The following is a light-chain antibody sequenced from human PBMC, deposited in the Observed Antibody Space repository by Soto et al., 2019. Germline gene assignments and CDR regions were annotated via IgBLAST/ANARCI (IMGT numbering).Light chain of an antibody. J-gene: IGKJ5*01. Sequence: EIVLTQSPGILSLSPGERATLSCRASQSVSNNYLGWYQQKPGQAPRLLIYGASSRATGIPDRFSGSGSGTEFTLTISRLEPEDFALYYCQHYGSSPPVTFGQGTRLEIK. CDR2: GAS. CDR3: QHYGSSPPVT. V-gene: IGKV3-20*01. CDR1: QSVSNNY.